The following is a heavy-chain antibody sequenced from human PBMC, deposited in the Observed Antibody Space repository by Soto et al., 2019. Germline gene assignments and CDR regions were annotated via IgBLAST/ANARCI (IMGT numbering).Heavy chain of an antibody. J-gene: IGHJ5*02. CDR1: GGSISSYY. V-gene: IGHV4-59*08. Sequence: SETLSLTCTVSGGSISSYYWSWIRQPPGKGLEWIGYIYYSGSTNYNPSLKSRVTISVDTSKNQFSLKLSSVTAADTAVYYCARHLGYSIAAAGRNWFDPWGQGTLVTVSS. CDR2: IYYSGST. CDR3: ARHLGYSIAAAGRNWFDP. D-gene: IGHD6-13*01.